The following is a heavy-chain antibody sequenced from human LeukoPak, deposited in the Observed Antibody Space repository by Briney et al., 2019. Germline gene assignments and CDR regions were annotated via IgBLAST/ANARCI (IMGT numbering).Heavy chain of an antibody. CDR3: ARDVADYDFWSGYPYGMDV. J-gene: IGHJ6*02. D-gene: IGHD3-3*01. CDR2: IYYTGST. CDR1: GDSISSNY. V-gene: IGHV4-59*01. Sequence: SETLSLTCIVSGDSISSNYWSWIRQPPGKGLEWIGHIYYTGSTKYNPSLKSRVTISIDTSKNQFSLKLSSVTAADTAVYYCARDVADYDFWSGYPYGMDVWGQGTTVTVSS.